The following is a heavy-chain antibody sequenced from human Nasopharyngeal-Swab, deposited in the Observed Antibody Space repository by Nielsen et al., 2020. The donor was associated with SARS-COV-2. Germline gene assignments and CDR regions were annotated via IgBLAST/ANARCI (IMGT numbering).Heavy chain of an antibody. J-gene: IGHJ3*01. D-gene: IGHD2-2*01. CDR3: VRGPSSGYANDAFGV. V-gene: IGHV3-74*01. Sequence: GGSLRLSCAASGFTFSSYWMHWVRQAPGKGLVWVSRINTDGTSTSYADSVKGRLTIASDNAKNTLYMQMNSLRDEDTAVYYCVRGPSSGYANDAFGVWGQGTMVTVSS. CDR1: GFTFSSYW. CDR2: INTDGTST.